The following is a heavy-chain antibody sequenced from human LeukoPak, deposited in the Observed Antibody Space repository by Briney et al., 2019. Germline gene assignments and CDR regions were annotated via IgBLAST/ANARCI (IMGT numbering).Heavy chain of an antibody. Sequence: SETLSLTCTVSGGSISSSSYYWGWIRQPPGKGLEWIGSIYYSGSTYYNPSLKSRVTMSVDTSKNQFSLKLSSVTAADTAVYYCARGTIAVAGRVFDYWGQGTLVTVSS. V-gene: IGHV4-39*07. CDR2: IYYSGST. CDR1: GGSISSSSYY. D-gene: IGHD6-19*01. J-gene: IGHJ4*02. CDR3: ARGTIAVAGRVFDY.